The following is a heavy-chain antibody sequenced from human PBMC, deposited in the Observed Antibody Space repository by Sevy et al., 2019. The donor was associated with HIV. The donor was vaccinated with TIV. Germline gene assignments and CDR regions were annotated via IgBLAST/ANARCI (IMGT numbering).Heavy chain of an antibody. CDR3: VRDSPYTSDDHWYFSIDV. Sequence: GGSLRLSCAASGITFSDHYMSWIRQAPGKGLEWVAYITNSGTTKYYADSVKGRFTISRDNARNSLYLQMNSLTADDAAVYYCVRDSPYTSDDHWYFSIDVWGQGTTVTVSS. D-gene: IGHD3-22*01. V-gene: IGHV3-11*01. J-gene: IGHJ6*02. CDR2: ITNSGTTK. CDR1: GITFSDHY.